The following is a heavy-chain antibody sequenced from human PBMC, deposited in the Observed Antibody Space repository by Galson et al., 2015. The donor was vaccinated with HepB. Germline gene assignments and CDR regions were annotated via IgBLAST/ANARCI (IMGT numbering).Heavy chain of an antibody. CDR3: ARAAPLRATLFDY. CDR2: ISSSSSYT. Sequence: SLRLSCAASGFTFSDYYMSWIRQAPGKGLEWVSYISSSSSYTNYADSVKGRFTISRDNAKNSVYLQMNSLRAEDTAVYYCARAAPLRATLFDYWGQGTLVTVSS. J-gene: IGHJ4*02. D-gene: IGHD5-12*01. V-gene: IGHV3-11*06. CDR1: GFTFSDYY.